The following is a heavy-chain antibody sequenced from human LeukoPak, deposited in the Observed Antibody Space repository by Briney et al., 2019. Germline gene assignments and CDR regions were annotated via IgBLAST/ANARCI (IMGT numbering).Heavy chain of an antibody. J-gene: IGHJ3*02. V-gene: IGHV4-34*01. CDR1: GGPFSGYY. CDR3: ARGGVFDI. D-gene: IGHD3-10*01. CDR2: INHSGST. Sequence: SETLSLTCAVYGGPFSGYYWSWIRQPPGKGLEWIGEINHSGSTNYNPSLKSRVTISVDTSKNQFSLKLSSVTAADTAVYYCARGGVFDIWGQGTMVTVSS.